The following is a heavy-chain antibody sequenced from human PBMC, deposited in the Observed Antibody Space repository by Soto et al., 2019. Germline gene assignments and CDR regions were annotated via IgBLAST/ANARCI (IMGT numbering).Heavy chain of an antibody. CDR1: GFTFSSYG. CDR2: ISFDGDDK. V-gene: IGHV3-30*18. CDR3: AKGISGN. Sequence: GSLRLSCAASGFTFSSYGMHWVRQAPGKGLEWVAFISFDGDDKYYASSVKGRFTISRDNSKNTLFLQMNSLRAEDTAVYYCAKGISGNWGQGTLVTVSS. D-gene: IGHD3-10*01. J-gene: IGHJ4*02.